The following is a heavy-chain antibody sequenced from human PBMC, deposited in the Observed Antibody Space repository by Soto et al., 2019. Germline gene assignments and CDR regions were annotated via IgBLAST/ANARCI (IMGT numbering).Heavy chain of an antibody. Sequence: EAQLLESGGGLVQPGGSLRLSCDASRFTFSTFAMSWVRQAPGQGLEGVSVISGSGGFTYYADSVKGRFTISRDNSKNTLFLQMNSLRVEDTAVYYCAKRGITIFGVVTNYYSGVDVWGQGTTVTVSS. CDR2: ISGSGGFT. J-gene: IGHJ6*02. V-gene: IGHV3-23*01. CDR3: AKRGITIFGVVTNYYSGVDV. D-gene: IGHD3-3*01. CDR1: RFTFSTFA.